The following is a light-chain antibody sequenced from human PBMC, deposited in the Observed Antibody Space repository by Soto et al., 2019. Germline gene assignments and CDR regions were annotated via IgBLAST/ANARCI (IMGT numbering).Light chain of an antibody. V-gene: IGLV2-14*01. Sequence: QSVLTQPASVSGSPGQSITISCAGTSSDFGGYNYVSWYQQHPGKAPKLMIYDVSNRPSGVSNRFSGSKSGNTASLTISGLQAEDEAYYYCSSYTSSSTLYVFGTGTKVTLL. CDR3: SSYTSSSTLYV. CDR1: SSDFGGYNY. CDR2: DVS. J-gene: IGLJ1*01.